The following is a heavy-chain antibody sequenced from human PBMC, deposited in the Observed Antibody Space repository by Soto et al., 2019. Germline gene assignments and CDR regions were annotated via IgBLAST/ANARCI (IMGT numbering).Heavy chain of an antibody. CDR1: GGSISSGGYY. J-gene: IGHJ3*02. CDR2: IYYSGST. V-gene: IGHV4-31*03. CDR3: ARYGHRKGDEAFDI. Sequence: QVQLQESGPGLVKPSQTLSLTCTVSGGSISSGGYYWSWIRQHPGKGLEWIGYIYYSGSTYYNPSLKSRVTRSVDTCKNQFPLKLSSGTAADTAVYYCARYGHRKGDEAFDIWGQGTMVTVSS. D-gene: IGHD1-26*01.